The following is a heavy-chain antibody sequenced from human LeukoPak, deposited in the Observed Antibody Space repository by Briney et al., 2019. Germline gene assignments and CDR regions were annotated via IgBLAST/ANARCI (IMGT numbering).Heavy chain of an antibody. CDR1: GDTFTNYD. CDR3: VRTAGIFWSGAYYFDS. V-gene: IGHV1-8*01. J-gene: IGHJ4*02. Sequence: ASVTVSCKASGDTFTNYDINWVRQATGQGLEWMGWMNPNSGNTGYAQKFQGGLTMTRNTSITTAYMEVSSLRSEDTAVYYCVRTAGIFWSGAYYFDSWGQGTLVTVSS. CDR2: MNPNSGNT. D-gene: IGHD3-3*01.